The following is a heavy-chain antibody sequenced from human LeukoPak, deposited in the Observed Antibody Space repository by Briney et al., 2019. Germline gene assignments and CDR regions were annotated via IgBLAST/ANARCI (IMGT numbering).Heavy chain of an antibody. CDR3: ARDSGSSTHDP. Sequence: SETLSLTCTVSGGSIDNYYWSWIRQPPGKGLEWIGYIYYSGSTNYNPSLKSRVTISVDTSKNQFSLKLTSVTAADTAVYYCARDSGSSTHDPWGQGTLVTVSS. CDR1: GGSIDNYY. D-gene: IGHD2-2*01. CDR2: IYYSGST. V-gene: IGHV4-59*01. J-gene: IGHJ5*02.